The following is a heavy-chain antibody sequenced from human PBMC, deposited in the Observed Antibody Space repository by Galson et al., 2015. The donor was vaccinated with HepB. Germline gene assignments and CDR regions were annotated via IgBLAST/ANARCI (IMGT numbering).Heavy chain of an antibody. V-gene: IGHV1-3*01. CDR2: INAGNGNT. D-gene: IGHD6-13*01. CDR1: GYTFTSYA. CDR3: AAIAAAGNYYYYGMNV. J-gene: IGHJ6*02. Sequence: SVKVSCKASGYTFTSYAMHWVRQAPGQRLEWMGWINAGNGNTKYSQKFQGRVTITRDTSASTAYMELSSLRSEDTAVYYCAAIAAAGNYYYYGMNVWGQGTTVTVSS.